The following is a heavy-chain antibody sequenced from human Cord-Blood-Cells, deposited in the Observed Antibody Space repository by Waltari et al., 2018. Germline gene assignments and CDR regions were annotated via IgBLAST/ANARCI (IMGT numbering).Heavy chain of an antibody. Sequence: QLQLQESCPRHVMPPGPQSTPVAQCGAPNSSTLGRSTGLQAPGKGLEWIGEIYPSGSTNYNPSLKSRVTISVDKSKNQFSLKLSSVTAADTAVYYCNSRSDSSGYYGVDIWGQGTMVTVSS. V-gene: IGHV4-4*03. J-gene: IGHJ3*02. CDR2: IYPSGST. D-gene: IGHD3-22*01. CDR1: GAPNSSTLG. CDR3: NSRSDSSGYYGVDI.